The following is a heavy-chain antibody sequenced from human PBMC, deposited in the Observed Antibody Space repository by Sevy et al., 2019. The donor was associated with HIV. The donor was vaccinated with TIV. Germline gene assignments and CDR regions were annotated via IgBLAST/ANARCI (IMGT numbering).Heavy chain of an antibody. CDR1: GGTFSSYA. V-gene: IGHV1-69*06. Sequence: ASVKVSCKASGGTFSSYAISWVRQAPGQGLEWMGGIIPIFGTANYAQKFQGRVTITADKSTSTAYMELSSLRSEDTAVYYGARGHSSSGDFDYWGQRTLVTVSS. J-gene: IGHJ4*02. CDR2: IIPIFGTA. D-gene: IGHD6-13*01. CDR3: ARGHSSSGDFDY.